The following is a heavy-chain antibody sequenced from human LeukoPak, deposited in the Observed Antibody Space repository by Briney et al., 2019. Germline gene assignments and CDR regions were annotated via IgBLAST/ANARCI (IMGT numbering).Heavy chain of an antibody. CDR1: GFTVSRNY. Sequence: GGSLRLSCAASGFTVSRNYMSWVRQAPGRGLECVSVIYGGGPTYYADSVKERFTISRDTAKNTLYLQMNSLRGEDTAVYFCARDLGIAGTTHAFDIWGHGTMVTVSS. CDR2: IYGGGPT. D-gene: IGHD1-14*01. CDR3: ARDLGIAGTTHAFDI. V-gene: IGHV3-53*01. J-gene: IGHJ3*02.